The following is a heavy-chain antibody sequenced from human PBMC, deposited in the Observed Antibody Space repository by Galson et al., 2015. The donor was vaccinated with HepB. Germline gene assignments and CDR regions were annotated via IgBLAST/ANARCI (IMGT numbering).Heavy chain of an antibody. V-gene: IGHV3-23*01. D-gene: IGHD3-10*01. CDR1: GFTFSSYA. J-gene: IGHJ4*02. Sequence: SLRLSCAASGFTFSSYAMSWVRQAPGKGLEWVSAISGSGGSTYYADSVKGRFTISRDTSKNTLYLQMNSLRAEDTAVYYCAKPLWFGELSPPDYWGQGTLVTVSS. CDR2: ISGSGGST. CDR3: AKPLWFGELSPPDY.